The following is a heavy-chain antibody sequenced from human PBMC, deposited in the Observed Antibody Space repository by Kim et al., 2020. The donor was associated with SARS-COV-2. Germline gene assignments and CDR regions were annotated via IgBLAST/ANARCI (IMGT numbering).Heavy chain of an antibody. Sequence: GGSLRLSCAGSGFSFSTYNMNWVRQAPGKGLEWVSAISSSSTYIYYADSVKGRFTISRDNAKNSLFLQMNSLRAEDTAMYYCARDDSSGLFGGNAFHIWG. V-gene: IGHV3-21*01. CDR1: GFSFSTYN. CDR3: ARDDSSGLFGGNAFHI. CDR2: ISSSSTYI. J-gene: IGHJ3*02. D-gene: IGHD3-22*01.